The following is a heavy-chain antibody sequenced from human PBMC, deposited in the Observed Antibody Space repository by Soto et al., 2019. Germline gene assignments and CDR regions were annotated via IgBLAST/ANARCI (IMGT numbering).Heavy chain of an antibody. Sequence: PSETLSLTCTVSGASISSSYWSWIRQPPGKGLEWIAYISYSGSTSYNPSLKSRVTISVDTSKNQFSLKLGAVTAADTAVYYCARHNPPHYFDYWGQGTLVTVSS. CDR1: GASISSSY. V-gene: IGHV4-59*08. J-gene: IGHJ4*02. CDR3: ARHNPPHYFDY. CDR2: ISYSGST.